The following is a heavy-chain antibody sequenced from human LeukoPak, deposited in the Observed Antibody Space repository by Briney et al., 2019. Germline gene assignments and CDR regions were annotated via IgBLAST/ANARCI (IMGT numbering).Heavy chain of an antibody. V-gene: IGHV4-31*03. D-gene: IGHD6-13*01. CDR3: ASHGTSASDY. J-gene: IGHJ4*02. CDR2: IYDSGSA. CDR1: GGSISNGAYH. Sequence: PSETLSLTCTVSGGSISNGAYHWSWIRQHPRKGLEWIGYIYDSGSAYYNPSLKSRLTISVDTSKNQFSPKLYSVTAADTAVYYCASHGTSASDYWGQGTLVTVSS.